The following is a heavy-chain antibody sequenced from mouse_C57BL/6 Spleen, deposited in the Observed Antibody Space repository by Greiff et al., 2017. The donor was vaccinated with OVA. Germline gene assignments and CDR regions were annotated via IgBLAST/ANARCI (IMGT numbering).Heavy chain of an antibody. CDR2: INPNNGGT. Sequence: EVQLQQSGPELVKPGASVKISCKASGYTFTDYYMNWVKQSHGKSLEWIGDINPNNGGTSYNQKFKGKATLTVDKSSSTAYMELRSLTSEDSAVYYSARGDYYGSSPFDYWGQGTTLTVSS. D-gene: IGHD1-1*01. CDR3: ARGDYYGSSPFDY. CDR1: GYTFTDYY. V-gene: IGHV1-26*01. J-gene: IGHJ2*01.